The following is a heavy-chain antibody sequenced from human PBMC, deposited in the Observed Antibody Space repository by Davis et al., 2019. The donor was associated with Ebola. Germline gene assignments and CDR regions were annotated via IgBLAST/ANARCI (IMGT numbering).Heavy chain of an antibody. CDR3: VRGDYHDTSGSYIDAFDI. D-gene: IGHD3-22*01. Sequence: GRSLRLSCAASGFTFSSYWMSWVRQAPGKGLEWVGNIKQDGSEKFYLDSVKGRFTISRDNAKKSVFLQMNSLRAEDTAVYYCVRGDYHDTSGSYIDAFDIWGRGTLVTVSS. CDR1: GFTFSSYW. V-gene: IGHV3-7*01. J-gene: IGHJ3*02. CDR2: IKQDGSEK.